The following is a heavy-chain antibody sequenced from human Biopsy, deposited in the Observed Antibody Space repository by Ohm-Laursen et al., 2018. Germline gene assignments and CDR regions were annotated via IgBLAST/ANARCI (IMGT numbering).Heavy chain of an antibody. CDR1: GASIEDYY. CDR2: INYRGNT. V-gene: IGHV4-59*01. CDR3: ARDKITYCTSTRCDYFGMDV. D-gene: IGHD2-2*01. J-gene: IGHJ6*02. Sequence: SETLSLTCTVSGASIEDYYWTWIRQAPGKTLEWIASINYRGNTNYNPSLKSRVTMSAHTSTNQFSLKLTSVTAADTAVYYCARDKITYCTSTRCDYFGMDVWGQGTTVTVSS.